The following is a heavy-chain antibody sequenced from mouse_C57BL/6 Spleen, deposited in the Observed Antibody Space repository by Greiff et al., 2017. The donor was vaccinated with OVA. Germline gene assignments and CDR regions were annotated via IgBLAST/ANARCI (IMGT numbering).Heavy chain of an antibody. J-gene: IGHJ2*01. CDR1: GFTFSSYA. V-gene: IGHV5-9-1*02. D-gene: IGHD1-3*01. CDR2: ISSGGDYI. CDR3: TRDNYAYFDY. Sequence: EVKVEESGAGLVKPGGSLKLSCAASGFTFSSYAMSWVRQTPEKRLEWVAYISSGGDYIYYADTVKGRFTISRDNARNTLYLQMSSLKSEDTAMYYCTRDNYAYFDYWGQGTTLTVSS.